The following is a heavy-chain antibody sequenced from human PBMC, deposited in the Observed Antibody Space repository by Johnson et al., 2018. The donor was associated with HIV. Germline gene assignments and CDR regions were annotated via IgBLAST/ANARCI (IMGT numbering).Heavy chain of an antibody. CDR2: ISSGDRA. D-gene: IGHD4-17*01. Sequence: VQLVESGGGLVQPGGSLRLSCAASGFTVSSNYMSWVRQAPGKGLEWVSVISSGDRAFYADSVKGRFTISRDNSKSTVYLQMNSLRAEDTAVYYCARDSTPWGDDYVDYAFDIWGQGTVVTVSS. J-gene: IGHJ3*02. V-gene: IGHV3-66*02. CDR3: ARDSTPWGDDYVDYAFDI. CDR1: GFTVSSNY.